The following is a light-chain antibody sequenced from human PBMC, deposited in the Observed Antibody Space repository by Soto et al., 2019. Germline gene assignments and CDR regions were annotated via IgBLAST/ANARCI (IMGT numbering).Light chain of an antibody. J-gene: IGKJ1*01. Sequence: MNQAPATLSVSTGERATLSCRASQTINNNVAWYQLKDGQVPRLVIYGASTRATGIPARFSGSGSGTEFTLTISSLQSEDFAVYYCQQYNNWPPWTFGQGTKVDIK. CDR1: QTINNN. CDR2: GAS. CDR3: QQYNNWPPWT. V-gene: IGKV3-15*01.